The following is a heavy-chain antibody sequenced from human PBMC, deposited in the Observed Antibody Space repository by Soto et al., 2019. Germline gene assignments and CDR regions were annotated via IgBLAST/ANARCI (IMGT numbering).Heavy chain of an antibody. CDR3: ARDRALKNAALVMAY. Sequence: QVQLVQSGAEVKKPGSSMKVSCKASGGTFSSYVFSWVRQAPGQGLEWMGRIIPMFGITNYAQKFEGRVTITADKSTTTGDLELRRLISEDTAIYYCARDRALKNAALVMAYWGQGTLVTVSS. V-gene: IGHV1-69*04. D-gene: IGHD2-21*01. CDR2: IIPMFGIT. CDR1: GGTFSSYV. J-gene: IGHJ4*02.